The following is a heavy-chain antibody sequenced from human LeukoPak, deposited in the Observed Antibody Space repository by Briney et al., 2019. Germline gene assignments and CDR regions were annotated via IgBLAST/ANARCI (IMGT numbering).Heavy chain of an antibody. CDR3: ARDQASIVATPDGIDS. CDR2: IKQDGSEK. CDR1: GFTFSSYW. V-gene: IGHV3-7*01. D-gene: IGHD5-12*01. Sequence: GGSLRLSCAASGFTFSSYWMSWVRQAPGKGLEWVANIKQDGSEKYYVDSVKGRFTISRDNAKNSLYLQMNSLRAEDTAVYYCARDQASIVATPDGIDSWGQGTLVTVSS. J-gene: IGHJ4*02.